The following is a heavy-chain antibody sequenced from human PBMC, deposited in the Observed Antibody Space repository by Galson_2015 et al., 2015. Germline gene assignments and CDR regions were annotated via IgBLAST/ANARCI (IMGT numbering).Heavy chain of an antibody. Sequence: SLRLSCAASGFTFDDYAMHWVRQAPGKGLEWVSGISWNSGSIGYADSVKGRFTISRDNAKNSLYLQMNSLRAEDTALCYCAKLLEARIAVAGDSDYWGQGTLVTVSS. V-gene: IGHV3-9*01. CDR2: ISWNSGSI. CDR3: AKLLEARIAVAGDSDY. J-gene: IGHJ4*02. D-gene: IGHD6-19*01. CDR1: GFTFDDYA.